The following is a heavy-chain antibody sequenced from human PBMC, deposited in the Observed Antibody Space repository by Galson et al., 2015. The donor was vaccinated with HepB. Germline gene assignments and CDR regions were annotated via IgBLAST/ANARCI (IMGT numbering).Heavy chain of an antibody. CDR1: GYKFTNYW. J-gene: IGHJ4*02. V-gene: IGHV5-51*03. CDR2: VYPGDSDS. D-gene: IGHD3-10*01. Sequence: QSGAEVKKPGESLRISCKGSGYKFTNYWIGWVRQMPGKGLEWMGIVYPGDSDSRYSPSFQGHVSMSVDKSTTTAYLQWSSLKASDTAMYYCASRHSYFRSGTWYNVADYWGQGTLVSVSS. CDR3: ASRHSYFRSGTWYNVADY.